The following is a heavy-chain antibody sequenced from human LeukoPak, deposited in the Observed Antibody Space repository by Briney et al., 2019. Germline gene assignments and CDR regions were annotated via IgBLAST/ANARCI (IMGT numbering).Heavy chain of an antibody. CDR2: IHHSGNT. V-gene: IGHV4-39*07. J-gene: IGHJ4*02. CDR1: GGSISSGSYY. D-gene: IGHD3-10*01. Sequence: SETLSLTCTVSGGSISSGSYYWGWIRQPPGKGLEWLGGIHHSGNTYYNPSLKGRVTISVDTSKKQFSLKLSSVTAADTAVYYCARQSYDSGSLYYTYWGQGALVTVSS. CDR3: ARQSYDSGSLYYTY.